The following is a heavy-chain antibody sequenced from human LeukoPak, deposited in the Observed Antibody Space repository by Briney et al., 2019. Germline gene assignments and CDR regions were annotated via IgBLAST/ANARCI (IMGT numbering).Heavy chain of an antibody. Sequence: GASVKVSCKASGYTFTGYYMHWVRQAPGQGFEWMGWINPNSGGTNYAQKFQGRVTMTRDTSISTAYMELSRLRSDDTAVYYCARDRHCIGSTCYGLWGQGTRVTVSS. D-gene: IGHD2-2*01. CDR2: INPNSGGT. V-gene: IGHV1-2*02. CDR3: ARDRHCIGSTCYGL. J-gene: IGHJ4*02. CDR1: GYTFTGYY.